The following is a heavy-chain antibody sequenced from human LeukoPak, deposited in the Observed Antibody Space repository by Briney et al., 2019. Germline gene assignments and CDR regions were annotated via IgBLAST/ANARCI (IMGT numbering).Heavy chain of an antibody. J-gene: IGHJ6*03. CDR1: EFTFGSYA. Sequence: GGSLRLSCGASEFTFGSYAMHWVRQAPGKGLEWLAVISYHGVDKFYRASVKGRFTISRDNVENTLFLQLDNLSAEDSGVYFCARAVPTIHHMYVWGKGAMVTVSS. CDR3: ARAVPTIHHMYV. D-gene: IGHD1-26*01. V-gene: IGHV3-30*04. CDR2: ISYHGVDK.